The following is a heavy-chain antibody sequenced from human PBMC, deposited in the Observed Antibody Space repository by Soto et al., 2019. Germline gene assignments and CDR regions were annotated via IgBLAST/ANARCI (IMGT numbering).Heavy chain of an antibody. CDR2: ISGSGGST. CDR3: AKDYYYGSGSYYLTRYAFDI. D-gene: IGHD3-10*01. V-gene: IGHV3-23*01. J-gene: IGHJ3*02. CDR1: GFTFSSYA. Sequence: GSLRLSCAASGFTFSSYAMSWVRQAPGKGLEWVSAISGSGGSTYYADSVKGRFTISRDNSKNTLYLQMNSLRAEDTAVYYCAKDYYYGSGSYYLTRYAFDIWGQGTMVTVSS.